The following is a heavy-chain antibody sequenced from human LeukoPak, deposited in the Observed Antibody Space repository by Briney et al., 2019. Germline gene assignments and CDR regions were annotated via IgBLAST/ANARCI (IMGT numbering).Heavy chain of an antibody. Sequence: GGSLRLSCAASGFTFSDAWMSWVRQAPGKGLEWVSGISGSGGSTDYADSVKGRFTISRDNSKNTLYLQMNSLRVEDTAVYYCAKDPGYQVVYCFDYWGQGTLVTVSS. CDR3: AKDPGYQVVYCFDY. V-gene: IGHV3-23*01. CDR2: ISGSGGST. D-gene: IGHD2-2*01. CDR1: GFTFSDAW. J-gene: IGHJ4*02.